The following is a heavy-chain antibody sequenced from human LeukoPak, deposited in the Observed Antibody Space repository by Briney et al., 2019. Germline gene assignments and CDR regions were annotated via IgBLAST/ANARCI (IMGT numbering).Heavy chain of an antibody. CDR1: GFSFSDYA. CDR2: TGDDT. CDR3: AKDAIYKNSVWDYFDY. V-gene: IGHV3-23*01. J-gene: IGHJ4*02. Sequence: GGSLRLSCAASGFSFSDYAMTWVRQAPGKGLEWVSSTGDDTYYADSVKGRFTISRDDSKDTLFLQMNSLRVEDTAVYYCAKDAIYKNSVWDYFDYWGQGTLVTVSS. D-gene: IGHD5-24*01.